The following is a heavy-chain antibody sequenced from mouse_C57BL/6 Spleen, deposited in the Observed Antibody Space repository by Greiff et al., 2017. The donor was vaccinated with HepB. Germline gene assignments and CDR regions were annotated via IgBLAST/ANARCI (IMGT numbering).Heavy chain of an antibody. D-gene: IGHD2-5*01. Sequence: EVQGVESGGGLVQPGGSLKLSCAASGFTFSDYYMYWVRQTPEKRLEWVAYISNGGGSTYYPDTVKGRFTISRDNAKNTLYLQMSRLKSEDTAMYYCARGGYSNYAMDYWGQGTSVTVSS. CDR1: GFTFSDYY. J-gene: IGHJ4*01. V-gene: IGHV5-12*01. CDR3: ARGGYSNYAMDY. CDR2: ISNGGGST.